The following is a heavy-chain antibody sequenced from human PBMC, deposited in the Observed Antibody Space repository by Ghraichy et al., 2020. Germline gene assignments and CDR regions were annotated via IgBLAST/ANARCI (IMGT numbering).Heavy chain of an antibody. Sequence: NIKQDGSEKYYVDSVNGRFTISRDNAKDSVYLQMNSLRAEDTAVYYCGRGGYIYGSNPVDYWG. D-gene: IGHD5-18*01. CDR3: GRGGYIYGSNPVDY. CDR2: IKQDGSEK. V-gene: IGHV3-7*04. J-gene: IGHJ4*01.